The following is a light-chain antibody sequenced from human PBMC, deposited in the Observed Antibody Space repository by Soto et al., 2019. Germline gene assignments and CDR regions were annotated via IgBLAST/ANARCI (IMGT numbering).Light chain of an antibody. CDR2: EVS. CDR3: SSYAGSNNLI. V-gene: IGLV2-8*01. J-gene: IGLJ2*01. Sequence: QSALTQPPSASVSHGQSVTNSCSGTSSDLGDYDYVSWYQQHPGKAPRLMIYEVSERPSGVPDRFSGSKSGNTASLTVTGLQAEDEADYYCSSYAGSNNLIFGGGTNLTVL. CDR1: SSDLGDYDY.